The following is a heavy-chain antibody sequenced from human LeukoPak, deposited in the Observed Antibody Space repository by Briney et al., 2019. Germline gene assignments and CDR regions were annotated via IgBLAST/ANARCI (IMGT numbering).Heavy chain of an antibody. V-gene: IGHV3-11*04. CDR1: GFTFSDYY. CDR2: ISSGGSTI. J-gene: IGHJ5*02. Sequence: GGSLRLSCAASGFTFSDYYMSLIRQAPGKGLEWVSYISSGGSTIYYADSVKGRFTISKDNAKNSLYLQMNSLRAEDTAVDYCARDYGTPYYDLWRGYNNWFDPWGQGTLVTVSS. CDR3: ARDYGTPYYDLWRGYNNWFDP. D-gene: IGHD3-3*01.